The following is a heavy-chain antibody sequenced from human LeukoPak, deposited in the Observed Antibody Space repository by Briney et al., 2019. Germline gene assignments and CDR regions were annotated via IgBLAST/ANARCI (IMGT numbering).Heavy chain of an antibody. CDR3: ASLSVCSKPDY. D-gene: IGHD4-11*01. CDR1: GFTFSSYW. CDR2: INSDGSST. J-gene: IGHJ4*02. V-gene: IGHV3-74*01. Sequence: GGSPRLSCAASGFTFSSYWMHWVRQAPGKGLMWVSRINSDGSSTSYADSVKGRFTISRDNAKNTVYLQMNSLRAEDTAVYYCASLSVCSKPDYWGQGTLVTVSS.